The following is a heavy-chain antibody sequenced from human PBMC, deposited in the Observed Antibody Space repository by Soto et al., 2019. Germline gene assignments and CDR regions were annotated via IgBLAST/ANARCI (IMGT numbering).Heavy chain of an antibody. J-gene: IGHJ6*02. D-gene: IGHD1-26*01. CDR3: ARDHGGSPWFVGVYYFFGMDV. CDR2: ISSSGGAI. CDR1: GFIFSDYT. V-gene: IGHV3-48*02. Sequence: EVQLVESGGDLVQPGGSLRLSCAASGFIFSDYTMTWVRQAPGRGLEFVSHISSSGGAIFYAESVKGRFTVSRDNAKNSLYLQMNRLRDEDTAVYFCARDHGGSPWFVGVYYFFGMDVWGQGTAVTVSS.